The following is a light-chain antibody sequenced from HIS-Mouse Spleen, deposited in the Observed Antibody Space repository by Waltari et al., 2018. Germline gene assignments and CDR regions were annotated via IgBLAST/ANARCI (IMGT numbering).Light chain of an antibody. CDR1: SPNIRSNT. V-gene: IGLV1-44*01. CDR3: AAWDDSLNGYV. Sequence: QSVLTQPPSASGTPGPRVPISCSGSSPNIRSNTVNRYQHLPGTAPKLLIYSNNQRPSGVPDRFSGSKSGTSASLAISGLQSEDEADYYCAAWDDSLNGYVFGTGTKVTVL. J-gene: IGLJ1*01. CDR2: SNN.